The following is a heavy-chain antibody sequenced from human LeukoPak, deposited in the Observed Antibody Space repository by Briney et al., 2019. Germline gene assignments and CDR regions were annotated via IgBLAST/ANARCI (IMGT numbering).Heavy chain of an antibody. CDR2: LYNTRNT. CDR1: GASISSYY. V-gene: IGHV4-59*12. CDR3: ARGDTAMVRSMYNWFDP. D-gene: IGHD5-18*01. J-gene: IGHJ5*02. Sequence: SETLSLTCTVSGASISSYYWSWIRQPPGKGLEWIGYLYNTRNTYYNPSLKSRVTISVDTSKNQFSLKLSSVTAADTAVYYCARGDTAMVRSMYNWFDPWGQGTLVTVSS.